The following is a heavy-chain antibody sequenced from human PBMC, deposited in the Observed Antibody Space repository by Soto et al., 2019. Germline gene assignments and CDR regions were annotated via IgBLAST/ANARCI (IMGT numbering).Heavy chain of an antibody. Sequence: EVQLVQSGAEVKKPGESLRMSCEASGYTFTNNYISWVRQMPGKGLEWMGRIKPSDSDTNYSPSFQGHVTISADKSIGTVYLQWSSVKASETAMYYCARGHGLVDYWGQGTLVTVSS. V-gene: IGHV5-10-1*01. CDR2: IKPSDSDT. CDR1: GYTFTNNY. J-gene: IGHJ4*02. CDR3: ARGHGLVDY. D-gene: IGHD5-12*01.